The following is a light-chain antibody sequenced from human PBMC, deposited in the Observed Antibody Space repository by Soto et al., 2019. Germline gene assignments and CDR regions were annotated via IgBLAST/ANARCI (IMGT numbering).Light chain of an antibody. CDR3: QQSYSTPPYT. CDR2: AAY. V-gene: IGKV1-39*01. CDR1: QYINNY. Sequence: DIQMTQSPSSLSTSVGDRVTITCRASQYINNYLNWYQQKPGKAPKFLIFAAYNLQSGVPSRFSGSGSGTDFTLTISSLQPEDFETYYCQQSYSTPPYTFGQGTKLDMK. J-gene: IGKJ2*01.